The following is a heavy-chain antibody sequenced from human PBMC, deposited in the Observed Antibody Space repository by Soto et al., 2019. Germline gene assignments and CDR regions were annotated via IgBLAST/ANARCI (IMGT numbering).Heavy chain of an antibody. Sequence: LGESLKISCKASGYSFITYWIDWVLQMPGKGLEWMGTIYPGDSDTRYSPSFRGQVTISADNSISTAYLQWSSLKASDTAIYYCARHEPNYYSFYGMDVWGQGTTVTVSS. V-gene: IGHV5-51*01. CDR1: GYSFITYW. CDR2: IYPGDSDT. CDR3: ARHEPNYYSFYGMDV. J-gene: IGHJ6*02.